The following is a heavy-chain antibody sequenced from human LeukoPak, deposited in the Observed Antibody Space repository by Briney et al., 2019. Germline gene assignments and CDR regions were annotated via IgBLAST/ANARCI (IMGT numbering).Heavy chain of an antibody. J-gene: IGHJ6*03. CDR2: IYSGGST. Sequence: PGGSLRLSCAASGFTVSSNYMSWVRQAPGKGLEWVSVIYSGGSTYYADSVKGRFTISRDNSKNTLYLQMNSLRAEDTAVYYCARTTQYYYYMDVWGKGTTVTVSS. V-gene: IGHV3-66*02. D-gene: IGHD1-1*01. CDR1: GFTVSSNY. CDR3: ARTTQYYYYMDV.